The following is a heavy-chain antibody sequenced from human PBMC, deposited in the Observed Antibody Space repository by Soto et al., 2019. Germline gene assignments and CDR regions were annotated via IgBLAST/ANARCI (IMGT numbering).Heavy chain of an antibody. D-gene: IGHD5-12*01. Sequence: LGVSLRLSCAASGFTFSNYGMHWVRQAPGKGLEWVAALSFDGRRTFYADSLKGRFTISRDNSKNMLYLQMNILRSDDTALYYCAKDQVLGAYEYHGMAVWGQGTTFTVSS. CDR3: AKDQVLGAYEYHGMAV. V-gene: IGHV3-30*18. CDR1: GFTFSNYG. CDR2: LSFDGRRT. J-gene: IGHJ6*02.